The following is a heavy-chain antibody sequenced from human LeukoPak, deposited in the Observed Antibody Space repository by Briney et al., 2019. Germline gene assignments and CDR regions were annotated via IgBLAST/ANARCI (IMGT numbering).Heavy chain of an antibody. J-gene: IGHJ4*02. CDR1: ADSFSGYL. CDR2: VSDSGST. Sequence: PSETLSVTCTVSADSFSGYLWAWIRQPPGRGLEWIGYVSDSGSTNYNASLKSRLSISLDTAKNQFSLKLRSVTAADTAVYFCARSHGLYWGQGILVTVSS. CDR3: ARSHGLY. V-gene: IGHV4-59*01.